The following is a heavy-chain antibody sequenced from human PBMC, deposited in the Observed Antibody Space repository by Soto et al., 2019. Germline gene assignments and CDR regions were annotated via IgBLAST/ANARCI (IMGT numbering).Heavy chain of an antibody. J-gene: IGHJ4*02. CDR1: GFTFSSYW. CDR2: INSDGSST. Sequence: EVQLVESGGALVQPGGSLRLSCAASGFTFSSYWMHWVRQAPGKGLVWVSRINSDGSSTGYADSVMGRFTISRDNAKNTLYLQMNSLRAEDTAVYYCARDQGYCSGGSCYVAGYWGQGTLVTVSS. CDR3: ARDQGYCSGGSCYVAGY. V-gene: IGHV3-74*01. D-gene: IGHD2-15*01.